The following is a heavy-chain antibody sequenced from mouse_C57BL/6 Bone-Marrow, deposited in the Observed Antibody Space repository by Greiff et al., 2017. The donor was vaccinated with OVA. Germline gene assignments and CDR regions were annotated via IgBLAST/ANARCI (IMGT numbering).Heavy chain of an antibody. V-gene: IGHV3-6*01. CDR2: ISYDGSN. CDR1: GYSITSGYY. D-gene: IGHD2-2*01. CDR3: AREGRGYDGGYYFDY. Sequence: ESGPGLVKPSQSLSLTCSVTGYSITSGYYWNWIRQFPGNKLEWMGYISYDGSNNYNPSLKNRISITRDTSKNQFFLKLNSVTTEDTATYYCAREGRGYDGGYYFDYWGQGTTLTVSS. J-gene: IGHJ2*01.